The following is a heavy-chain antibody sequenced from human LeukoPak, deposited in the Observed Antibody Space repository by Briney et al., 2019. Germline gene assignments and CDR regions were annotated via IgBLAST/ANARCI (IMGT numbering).Heavy chain of an antibody. D-gene: IGHD3-3*01. CDR1: GFTFRSYA. J-gene: IGHJ6*03. Sequence: GGSLRLSCAASGFTFRSYAMSWVRQAPGKGLEWVSVISGSGDSTYYADYVKGRLTISRDNSKNTLYLQMNSLRAEDTAVYYCARGGDFWSGYSRGYYMDVWGKGTTVTVSS. CDR2: ISGSGDST. V-gene: IGHV3-23*01. CDR3: ARGGDFWSGYSRGYYMDV.